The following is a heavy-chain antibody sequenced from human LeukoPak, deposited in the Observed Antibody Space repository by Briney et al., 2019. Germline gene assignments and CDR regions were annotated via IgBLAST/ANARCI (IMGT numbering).Heavy chain of an antibody. D-gene: IGHD1-14*01. CDR1: GGSISSGSYY. V-gene: IGHV4-61*02. CDR3: ARAEGVRGAFDI. J-gene: IGHJ3*02. CDR2: IYTSGST. Sequence: SQTLSLTCTVSGGSISSGSYYWSWIRQPAGKGLEWIGRIYTSGSTNYNPSLKSRVTISVDTSKNQFSLKLGSVTAADTAVYYCARAEGVRGAFDIWGQGTMVTVSS.